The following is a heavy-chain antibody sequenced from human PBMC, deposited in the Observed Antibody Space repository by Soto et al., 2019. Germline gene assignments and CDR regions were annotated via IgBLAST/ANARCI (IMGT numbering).Heavy chain of an antibody. V-gene: IGHV3-74*01. Sequence: EVQLVESGGALVQPGGSLRLSCAASGFTLSNYWMHWVRQAPGKGLEWVSRINREGSSTSYADSVKGRFTISRDSAKNTLYLQMNSLRVEDTAMYYCTRDPAPIGWYDYWGQGTLVTVSS. CDR2: INREGSST. J-gene: IGHJ4*02. CDR3: TRDPAPIGWYDY. CDR1: GFTLSNYW. D-gene: IGHD6-19*01.